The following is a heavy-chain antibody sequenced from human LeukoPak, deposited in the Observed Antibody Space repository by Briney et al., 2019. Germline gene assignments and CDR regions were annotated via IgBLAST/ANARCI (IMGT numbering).Heavy chain of an antibody. J-gene: IGHJ6*02. D-gene: IGHD3-22*01. CDR3: AGSSGYVFYGMDV. CDR2: TYSRSKWYY. CDR1: GDSVSSNTAA. Sequence: SQTLSLTCAISGDSVSSNTAAWNWIRQSPSRGLEWLGRTYSRSKWYYDYAVSVKSRITINPDTSKNQFSLQLNSVTPEDTAVYYCAGSSGYVFYGMDVWGQGTTVTVSS. V-gene: IGHV6-1*01.